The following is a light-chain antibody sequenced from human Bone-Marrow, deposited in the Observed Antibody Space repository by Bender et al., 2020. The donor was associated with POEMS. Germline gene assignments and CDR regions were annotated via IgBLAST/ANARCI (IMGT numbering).Light chain of an antibody. CDR3: SSYTNNSTLDVL. Sequence: QSALTQPASVSGSPGQSITISCTGTSSDVGGYNYVSWYQQHLGEAPKLLIYDVTNRPSGVSNRFSGSKSGNTASLTISGLLAEDEADYYCSSYTNNSTLDVLFGGGTKLTVL. J-gene: IGLJ2*01. V-gene: IGLV2-14*03. CDR2: DVT. CDR1: SSDVGGYNY.